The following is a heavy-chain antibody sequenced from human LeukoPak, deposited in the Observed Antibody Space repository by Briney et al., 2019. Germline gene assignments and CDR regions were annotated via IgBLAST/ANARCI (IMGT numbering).Heavy chain of an antibody. CDR2: IRYDGSNR. CDR1: GFTFTSYG. Sequence: GGSLRLSCAGSGFTFTSYGMHWVRQAPGKGLEWVAFIRYDGSNRNYADSVKGRFTISRDNSRNSLYLQMNSLRAEDTAVYYCGRDISGQEPYYFDYWGQGTLVTVSS. J-gene: IGHJ4*02. CDR3: GRDISGQEPYYFDY. D-gene: IGHD6-19*01. V-gene: IGHV3-30*02.